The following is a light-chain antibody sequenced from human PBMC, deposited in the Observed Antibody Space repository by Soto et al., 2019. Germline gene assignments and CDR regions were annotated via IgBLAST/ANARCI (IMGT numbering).Light chain of an antibody. J-gene: IGLJ1*01. CDR2: DVS. V-gene: IGLV2-14*03. Sequence: QSALTQPASVSGSPGLSITISCTGTSSDVGAYNFVSWYQQHPDKAPKLMIFDVSNRPSGVSNRFSGSKSGNTASLTISGLQSEEEAEYYCGSYTTSSNYVFGTGTKVT. CDR3: GSYTTSSNYV. CDR1: SSDVGAYNF.